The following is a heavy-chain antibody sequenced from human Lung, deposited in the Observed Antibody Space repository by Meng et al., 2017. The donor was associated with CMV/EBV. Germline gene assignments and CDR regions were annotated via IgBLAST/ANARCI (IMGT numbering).Heavy chain of an antibody. CDR3: ERRVGSGKYFFDY. Sequence: CAVSGGSFTGYFCSRNRQRQGKGMEWNEEINKRESTNYNQSLKSRVTISVDTSKNQFSLRLKSVTVADTGVYFCERRVGSGKYFFDYWSQGTVVTVSS. D-gene: IGHD3-10*01. J-gene: IGHJ4*02. CDR1: GGSFTGYF. V-gene: IGHV4-34*01. CDR2: INKREST.